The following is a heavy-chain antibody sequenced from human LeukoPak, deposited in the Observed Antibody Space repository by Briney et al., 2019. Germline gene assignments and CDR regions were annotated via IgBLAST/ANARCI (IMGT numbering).Heavy chain of an antibody. CDR3: AREAGRVVGAINYYYGMDV. CDR1: GGSVSSGSYY. J-gene: IGHJ6*02. V-gene: IGHV4-61*01. CDR2: IYYSGST. Sequence: PSETLSLTCTVSGGSVSSGSYYWSWIRQPPGKGLEWIGYIYYSGSTNYNPSLKSRVTISVDTSKNQFSLKLSSVTAADTAVYYCAREAGRVVGAINYYYGMDVWAKGPRSPSP. D-gene: IGHD1-26*01.